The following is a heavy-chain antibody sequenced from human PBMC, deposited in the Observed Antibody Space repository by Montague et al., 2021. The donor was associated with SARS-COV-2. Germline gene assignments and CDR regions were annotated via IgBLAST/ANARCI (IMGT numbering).Heavy chain of an antibody. CDR2: IYYSGST. CDR1: GRSISSYY. CDR3: ARGFDY. J-gene: IGHJ4*02. V-gene: IGHV4-59*08. Sequence: SETLSLTCTVSGRSISSYYWSWIRQPPGKGLEWIGYIYYSGSTNYNPSLKSRVTISVDTSKNQFSLKLSSVTAADTAVYYCARGFDYWGQGTLVTVSS.